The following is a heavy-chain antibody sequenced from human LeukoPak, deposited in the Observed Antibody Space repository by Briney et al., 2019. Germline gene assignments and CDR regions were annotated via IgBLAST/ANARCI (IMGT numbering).Heavy chain of an antibody. D-gene: IGHD5-12*01. CDR3: ARDPGGKLRIGFDY. CDR2: IGSSGDTT. Sequence: GGSLRLSCAASGFTFSSYAMSWVRQAPGKGLEWVSSIGSSGDTTYYAGSVKGRFTISRDNSKNTLYLQMDSLRVEDTAVYYCARDPGGKLRIGFDYWGQGTLVTVSS. CDR1: GFTFSSYA. J-gene: IGHJ4*02. V-gene: IGHV3-23*01.